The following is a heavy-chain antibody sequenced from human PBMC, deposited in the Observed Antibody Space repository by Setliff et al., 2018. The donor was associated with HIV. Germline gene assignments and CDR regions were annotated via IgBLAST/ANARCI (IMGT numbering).Heavy chain of an antibody. Sequence: ASVKVSCKASGFTFTTYAVHWVRQAPGQRPEWMGWINAANGKTRYPQRFEARVTITRDTSASTAYMELSGLRSEDTAVYYCARDKEMATIAYAFDIWGQGTMVTVSS. J-gene: IGHJ3*02. CDR1: GFTFTTYA. D-gene: IGHD5-12*01. V-gene: IGHV1-3*01. CDR3: ARDKEMATIAYAFDI. CDR2: INAANGKT.